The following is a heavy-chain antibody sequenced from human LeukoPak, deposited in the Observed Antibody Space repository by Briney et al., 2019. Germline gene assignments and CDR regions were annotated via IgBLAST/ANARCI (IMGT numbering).Heavy chain of an antibody. CDR1: GGTFSSYA. Sequence: SVKVSCKASGGTFSSYAISWVRQAPGQGLEWMGRIIPILGIANYAQKFQGRVTITADKSTSTAYMELSSLRSEDTAVYYCAREVTGSYGYFYYYYYGMDVWGQGTTVTVSS. V-gene: IGHV1-69*04. CDR2: IIPILGIA. D-gene: IGHD5-18*01. J-gene: IGHJ6*02. CDR3: AREVTGSYGYFYYYYYGMDV.